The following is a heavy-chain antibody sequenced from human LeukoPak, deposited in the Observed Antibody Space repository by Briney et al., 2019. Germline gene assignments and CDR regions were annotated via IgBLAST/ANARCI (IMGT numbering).Heavy chain of an antibody. CDR3: AKDITDTMIVVEFDY. CDR2: ISGSGGST. Sequence: GGSLRLSCAASGFTFSSDAMSWGRQAPGKGLGWGSAISGSGGSTYYADSVKGRFTISRDNSKKTLYLQMNSLRAEDTAVYYCAKDITDTMIVVEFDYWGEGTLVTVSS. D-gene: IGHD3-22*01. V-gene: IGHV3-23*01. J-gene: IGHJ4*02. CDR1: GFTFSSDA.